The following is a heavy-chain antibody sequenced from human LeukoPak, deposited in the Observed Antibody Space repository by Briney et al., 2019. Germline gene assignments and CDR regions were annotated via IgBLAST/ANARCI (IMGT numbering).Heavy chain of an antibody. D-gene: IGHD3-10*01. V-gene: IGHV1-24*01. Sequence: GASVKVSCKVSGYTLTELSMHWVRQTPGKGLEWMGGFDPEDGETISAQKFQGRVTMTEDTSTDTAYMELSSLRSEDTAVYYCATGVTMVRGVKFDLWGQGTLVTVSS. J-gene: IGHJ5*02. CDR3: ATGVTMVRGVKFDL. CDR2: FDPEDGET. CDR1: GYTLTELS.